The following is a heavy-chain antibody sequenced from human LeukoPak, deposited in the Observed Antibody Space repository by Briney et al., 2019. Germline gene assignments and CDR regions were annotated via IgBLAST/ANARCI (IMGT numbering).Heavy chain of an antibody. CDR2: IIPIFGTA. D-gene: IGHD1-20*01. V-gene: IGHV1-69*13. CDR3: ARDLKPYNWKLLSHMDV. J-gene: IGHJ6*03. CDR1: GGTFSSYA. Sequence: XVKVSCKASGGTFSSYAISWVRQAPGQGLEWMGGIIPIFGTANYAEKLKGRVTITADESTSTAYMELSSLRSEDTAVYYCARDLKPYNWKLLSHMDVWGKGTTVTVSS.